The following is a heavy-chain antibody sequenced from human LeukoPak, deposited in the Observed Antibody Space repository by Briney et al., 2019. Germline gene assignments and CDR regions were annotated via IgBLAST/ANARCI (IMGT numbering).Heavy chain of an antibody. J-gene: IGHJ3*02. CDR1: GDTFKYA. Sequence: SVKVSCKASGDTFKYAISWVRQAPGQGLEWMGGIIPIFGAANYAQEFQDRVTITADESTSTIYMELSSLRSEDTAVYYCARDISRDGYNYDAFDIWGQGTMVTVSS. V-gene: IGHV1-69*01. D-gene: IGHD5-24*01. CDR3: ARDISRDGYNYDAFDI. CDR2: IIPIFGAA.